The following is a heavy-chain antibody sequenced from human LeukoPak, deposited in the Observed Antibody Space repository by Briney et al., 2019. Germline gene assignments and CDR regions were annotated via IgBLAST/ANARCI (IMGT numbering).Heavy chain of an antibody. V-gene: IGHV3-23*01. CDR2: ISGSDGST. CDR3: AKAFYYRTYYFDY. D-gene: IGHD2/OR15-2a*01. Sequence: GGSLRLSCTASGFTFSNYAMSWVRQAPGKGLEWVSTISGSDGSTYYADSVKGRFTISRDNSKNTLYLQMNSLRVEDTAIYYCAKAFYYRTYYFDYWGQGTLVTVSS. CDR1: GFTFSNYA. J-gene: IGHJ4*02.